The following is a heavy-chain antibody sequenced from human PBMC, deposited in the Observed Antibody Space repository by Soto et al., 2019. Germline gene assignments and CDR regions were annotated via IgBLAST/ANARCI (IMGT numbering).Heavy chain of an antibody. CDR3: ARSPAYGDYANLDT. V-gene: IGHV4-4*07. J-gene: IGHJ5*02. Sequence: PSETLSLTCTVSGDSVSKYYWNWIRQPAGKGLEWIGRIHSTRSPNYNPSLKSRVTMSVDTSKNTFSLKLNLTSVTAADTAVYYCARSPAYGDYANLDTWGQGTLVTVSS. CDR2: IHSTRSP. CDR1: GDSVSKYY. D-gene: IGHD4-17*01.